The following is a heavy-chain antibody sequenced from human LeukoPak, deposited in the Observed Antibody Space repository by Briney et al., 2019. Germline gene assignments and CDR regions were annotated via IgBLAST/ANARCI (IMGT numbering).Heavy chain of an antibody. D-gene: IGHD3-3*01. CDR2: IYFSGIT. Sequence: SETLSLTCTVSGGSISSYYWSWIRQPPGKGLEWVGSIYFSGITYYNPSLKGRVTISVDTSKNQFSLKLGSVTAADTAVYYCARKKRITIFGMVITPFDPWGQGTLVTVSS. CDR3: ARKKRITIFGMVITPFDP. J-gene: IGHJ5*02. V-gene: IGHV4-59*05. CDR1: GGSISSYY.